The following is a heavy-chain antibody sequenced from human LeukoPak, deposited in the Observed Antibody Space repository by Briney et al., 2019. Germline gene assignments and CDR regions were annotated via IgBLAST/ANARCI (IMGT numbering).Heavy chain of an antibody. J-gene: IGHJ5*02. CDR2: INPNSGGT. D-gene: IGHD4-17*01. CDR3: ARKGAVYGDYDH. V-gene: IGHV1-2*02. Sequence: ASVKVSCKASGYTFTGYYMHWVRQAPEQGLEWMGWINPNSGGTHYAQKFQGRVTTTRDASISTVYMELSRLRSDDTAVYYCARKGAVYGDYDHWGQGTLVTVSS. CDR1: GYTFTGYY.